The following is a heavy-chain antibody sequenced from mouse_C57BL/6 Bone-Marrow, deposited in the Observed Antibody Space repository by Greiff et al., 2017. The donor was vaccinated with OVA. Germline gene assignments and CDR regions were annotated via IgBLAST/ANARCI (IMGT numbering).Heavy chain of an antibody. CDR1: GYTFTDYN. V-gene: IGHV1-18*01. D-gene: IGHD1-1*01. CDR3: ARRYYGSRPYYAMDY. CDR2: INPNNGGT. Sequence: VQLKESGPELVKPGASVTIPCKASGYTFTDYNMDWVKQSHGKSLEWIGDINPNNGGTIYNQKFKGKATLTVDKSSSTAYMELRSLTSEDTAVYYCARRYYGSRPYYAMDYWVKEPQSPSPQ. J-gene: IGHJ4*01.